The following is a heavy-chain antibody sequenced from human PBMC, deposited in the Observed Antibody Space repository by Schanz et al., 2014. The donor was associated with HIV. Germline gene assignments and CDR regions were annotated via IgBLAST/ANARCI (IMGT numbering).Heavy chain of an antibody. Sequence: QMRLIQSGSEMKKPGASVTVSCKTSGNTFPDLDVNWVRQAPGQGLEWMGWQNPKSAHTAYAQKFQGSVNMSIDTSRGTFIMELSGQKSDDTDVYSCARCGLWYKAGNYYGSGFDVWGQGTRVTVSS. J-gene: IGHJ3*01. D-gene: IGHD3-10*01. V-gene: IGHV1-8*01. CDR1: GNTFPDLD. CDR2: QNPKSAHT. CDR3: ARCGLWYKAGNYYGSGFDV.